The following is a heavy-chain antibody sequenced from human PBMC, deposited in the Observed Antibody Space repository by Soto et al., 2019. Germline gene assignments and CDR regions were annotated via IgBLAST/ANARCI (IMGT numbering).Heavy chain of an antibody. CDR2: IYYTGST. Sequence: SETLSLTCTVSGVSITSGDYYWAWIRQPPGKGQDGLGYIYYTGSTYYNPSIKSRVTISGHTSKNQFSLKLSSVTAADSAVYSCARGRPDPYYYATSRHYYVAWGQGTLVTVSS. CDR3: ARGRPDPYYYATSRHYYVA. V-gene: IGHV4-30-4*02. J-gene: IGHJ5*02. CDR1: GVSITSGDYY. D-gene: IGHD3-22*01.